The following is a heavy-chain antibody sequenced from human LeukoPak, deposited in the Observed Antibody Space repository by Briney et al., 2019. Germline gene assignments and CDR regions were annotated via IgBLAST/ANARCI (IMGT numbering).Heavy chain of an antibody. CDR3: AKDPRLPYQLLDLRFDY. J-gene: IGHJ4*02. Sequence: GGSLRLSCAASGFTFSSYAMSWVRQAPGKGLEWVSAISGSGGSTYYADSVKGRFTISRDNSKNTLYLQMNSLRAEDTAVYYCAKDPRLPYQLLDLRFDYWGQGTLVTVSS. CDR2: ISGSGGST. D-gene: IGHD2-2*02. CDR1: GFTFSSYA. V-gene: IGHV3-23*01.